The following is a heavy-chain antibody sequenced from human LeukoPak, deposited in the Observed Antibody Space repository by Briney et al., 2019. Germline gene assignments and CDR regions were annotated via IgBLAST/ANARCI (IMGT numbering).Heavy chain of an antibody. D-gene: IGHD6-13*01. CDR3: ARGRQQNY. CDR2: INHSGST. Sequence: SETLSLTCAVYGGSFSGYYWSWIRQPPEKGVEWIGEINHSGSTNYNPSLKSRVTISVDTSKNQFSLKLSSVTAADTAVYYCARGRQQNYWGEGTLVTVSS. J-gene: IGHJ4*02. CDR1: GGSFSGYY. V-gene: IGHV4-34*01.